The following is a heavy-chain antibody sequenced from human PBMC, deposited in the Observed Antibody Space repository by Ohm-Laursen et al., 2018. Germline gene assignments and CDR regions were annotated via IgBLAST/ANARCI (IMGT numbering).Heavy chain of an antibody. CDR3: ARSIKDYGDYG. J-gene: IGHJ4*02. V-gene: IGHV3-53*01. CDR2: IYSGGGT. CDR1: GFTISNNY. D-gene: IGHD4-17*01. Sequence: SLRLSCTASGFTISNNYMNWVRQAPGKGLEWVSVIYSGGGTNYADSVKGRFTISRDNSKNTLYLQMNSLRAEDTAVYYCARSIKDYGDYGWGQGTLVTVSS.